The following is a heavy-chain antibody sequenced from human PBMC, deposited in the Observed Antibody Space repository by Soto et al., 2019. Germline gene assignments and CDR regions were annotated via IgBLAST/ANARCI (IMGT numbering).Heavy chain of an antibody. CDR2: INQGGGEK. CDR3: ARDATYCLDC. CDR1: GFTFSGYW. V-gene: IGHV3-7*03. Sequence: EVQLVESGAGLVQPGGSLRLSCAAPGFTFSGYWMAWVRQAPGKGLEWVANINQGGGEKYHVDSVKGRFTISRDNAENSLYRQMNSLRAEDTAVDYCARDATYCLDCWGRGTLVTVSS. J-gene: IGHJ4*02. D-gene: IGHD2-15*01.